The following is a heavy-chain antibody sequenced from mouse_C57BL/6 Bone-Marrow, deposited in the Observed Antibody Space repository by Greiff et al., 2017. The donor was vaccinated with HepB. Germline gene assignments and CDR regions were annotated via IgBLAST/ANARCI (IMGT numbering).Heavy chain of an antibody. CDR1: GYTFTTYP. Sequence: VHLVESGAELVKPGASVKMSCKASGYTFTTYPIEWMKQNHGKSLEWIGNFHPYNDDTKYNEKFKGKATLTVEKSSSTVYLELSRLTSDDSAVYYCARGRSSNGAMDYWGQGTSVTVSS. CDR3: ARGRSSNGAMDY. J-gene: IGHJ4*01. CDR2: FHPYNDDT. D-gene: IGHD1-1*01. V-gene: IGHV1-47*01.